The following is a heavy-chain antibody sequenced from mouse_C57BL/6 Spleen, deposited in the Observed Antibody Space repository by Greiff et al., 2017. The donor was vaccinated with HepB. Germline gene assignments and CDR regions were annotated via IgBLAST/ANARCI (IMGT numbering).Heavy chain of an antibody. J-gene: IGHJ2*01. CDR1: GYTFTSYG. V-gene: IGHV1-81*01. CDR3: ARSGTTVVAPYFDY. D-gene: IGHD1-1*01. Sequence: VHLVESGAELARPGASVKLSCKASGYTFTSYGISWVKQRTGQGLEWIGEIYPRSGNTYYNEKFKGKATLTADKSSSTAYMELRSLTSEDSAVYFCARSGTTVVAPYFDYWGQGTTLTVSS. CDR2: IYPRSGNT.